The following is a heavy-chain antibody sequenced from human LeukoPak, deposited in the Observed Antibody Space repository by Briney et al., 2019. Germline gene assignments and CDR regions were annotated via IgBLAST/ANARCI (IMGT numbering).Heavy chain of an antibody. CDR1: GFTFSSYE. Sequence: PGGSLRLSCAASGFTFSSYEMNWVRQAPGKGLEWVSYISSSGSTIYYADSEKGRFTISRDNAKNSLYLQMNSLRAEDTAVYYCASHGGYYDSSGYYRYFDYWGQGTLVTVSS. J-gene: IGHJ4*02. D-gene: IGHD3-22*01. CDR2: ISSSGSTI. CDR3: ASHGGYYDSSGYYRYFDY. V-gene: IGHV3-48*03.